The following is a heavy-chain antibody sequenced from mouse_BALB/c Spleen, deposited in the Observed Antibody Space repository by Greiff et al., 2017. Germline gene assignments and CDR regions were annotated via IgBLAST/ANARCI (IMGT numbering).Heavy chain of an antibody. CDR3: ARRNDGYPYYFDY. D-gene: IGHD2-3*01. CDR1: GYTFTSYY. CDR2: IYPGDGST. Sequence: VQLQESGPELVKPGASVKMSCKASGYTFTSYYIHWVKQRPGQGLEWIGWIYPGDGSTKYNEKFKGKTTLTADKSSSTAYMLLSSLTSEDSAIYFCARRNDGYPYYFDYWGQGTTLTVSS. V-gene: IGHV1S56*01. J-gene: IGHJ2*01.